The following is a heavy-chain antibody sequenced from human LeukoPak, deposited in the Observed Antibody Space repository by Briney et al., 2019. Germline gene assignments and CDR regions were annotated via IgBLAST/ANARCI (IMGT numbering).Heavy chain of an antibody. CDR2: ISAYNGNT. CDR3: ATTNSFRYSSYLRGENNWFDP. CDR1: GYTFTSYG. Sequence: GASVKVSCKASGYTFTSYGISWVRQAPGQGLEWMGWISAYNGNTNYAQKLQGRVTMTTDTSTSTAYMELRSLRSDDTAVYYCATTNSFRYSSYLRGENNWFDPWGQGTLVTVSS. J-gene: IGHJ5*02. V-gene: IGHV1-18*01. D-gene: IGHD6-13*01.